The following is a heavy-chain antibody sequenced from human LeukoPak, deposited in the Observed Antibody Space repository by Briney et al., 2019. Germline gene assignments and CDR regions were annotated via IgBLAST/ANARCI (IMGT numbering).Heavy chain of an antibody. CDR3: ARGLRYYGSATDY. J-gene: IGHJ4*02. V-gene: IGHV4-39*07. CDR1: GGSISGSSYY. D-gene: IGHD3-10*01. CDR2: IYYSGST. Sequence: SETLSLTCTVSGGSISGSSYYWGWIRQPPGKGLEWIGSIYYSGSTYYNPSLKSRVTISVDTSKNQFSLKLSSVTAADTAVYYCARGLRYYGSATDYWGQGTLVTVSS.